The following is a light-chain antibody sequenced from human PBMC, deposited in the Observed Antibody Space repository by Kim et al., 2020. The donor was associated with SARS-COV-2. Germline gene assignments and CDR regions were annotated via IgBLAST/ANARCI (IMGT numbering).Light chain of an antibody. CDR3: QQYNDWPPYT. CDR1: QSVRSN. Sequence: VSPGERASLSCWASQSVRSNLAWYQQKPGRAPRLLIYGASTRATGIPARFSGSGSGTEFTLTISRLQSEDFAVYYCQQYNDWPPYTFGQGTKLEI. J-gene: IGKJ2*01. V-gene: IGKV3-15*01. CDR2: GAS.